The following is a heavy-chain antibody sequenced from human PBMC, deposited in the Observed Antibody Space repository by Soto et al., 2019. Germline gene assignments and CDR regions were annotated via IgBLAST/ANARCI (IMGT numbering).Heavy chain of an antibody. V-gene: IGHV5-10-1*01. CDR2: IDPSDSYT. Sequence: GESLKISSKGSGYSFTSYWISWVRQMPGKGLEWMGRIDPSDSYTNYSPSFQGHVTISADKSISTAYLQWSSLKASDTAMYYCATQSTTVDAFDIWGQGTMVTVSS. D-gene: IGHD4-17*01. CDR3: ATQSTTVDAFDI. CDR1: GYSFTSYW. J-gene: IGHJ3*02.